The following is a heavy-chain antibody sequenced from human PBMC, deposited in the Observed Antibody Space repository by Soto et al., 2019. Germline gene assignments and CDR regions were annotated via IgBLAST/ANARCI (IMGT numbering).Heavy chain of an antibody. CDR1: GGSISTVGHY. J-gene: IGHJ4*02. V-gene: IGHV4-31*03. CDR3: ARATGTLRSRNCDY. D-gene: IGHD1-1*01. Sequence: SETLSLTCSVSGGSISTVGHYWTWLRQPPGKGLEWIGSIYHTGSTYYSKSLRSRLTMSVDTSKSQFSLRLSSVTAADTAVYYCARATGTLRSRNCDYWGQGSLVTVPQ. CDR2: IYHTGST.